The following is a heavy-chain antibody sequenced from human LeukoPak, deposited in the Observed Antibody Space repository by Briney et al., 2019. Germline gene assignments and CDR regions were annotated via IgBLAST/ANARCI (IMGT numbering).Heavy chain of an antibody. CDR3: AKDFRSIAARGIFDY. J-gene: IGHJ4*02. CDR1: GFTFSSYG. V-gene: IGHV3-30*18. D-gene: IGHD6-6*01. CDR2: ISYDGSNK. Sequence: GGSLRLSCAASGFTFSSYGMHWVRQAPGKGLEWVAAISYDGSNKYYADSVKGRFTISRDNSKNTLYLQMNSLRAEDTAVYYCAKDFRSIAARGIFDYWGQGTLVTVSS.